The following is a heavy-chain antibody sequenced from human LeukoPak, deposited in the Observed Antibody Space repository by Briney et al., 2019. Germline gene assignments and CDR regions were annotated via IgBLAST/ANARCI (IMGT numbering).Heavy chain of an antibody. CDR3: ARGAYGVFSMDV. Sequence: GGSLRLSCAASGFTFSNYIMNWVRQAPGKGLEWVSSISSGNRHIEYADSVKGRFTISRDNAINSLYLQMGSLRVEDTSVYYCARGAYGVFSMDVWGERPGVTVSS. J-gene: IGHJ6*04. D-gene: IGHD4-17*01. V-gene: IGHV3-21*01. CDR1: GFTFSNYI. CDR2: ISSGNRHI.